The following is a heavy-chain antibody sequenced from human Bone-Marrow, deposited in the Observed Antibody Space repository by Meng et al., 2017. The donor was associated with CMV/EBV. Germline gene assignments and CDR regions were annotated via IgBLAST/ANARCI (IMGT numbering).Heavy chain of an antibody. CDR3: ERDPDIVVATHYYYDIDV. CDR2: IIPILGIA. V-gene: IGHV1-69*04. CDR1: GGTFSSYA. D-gene: IGHD1-26*01. Sequence: SVKVSCKASGGTFSSYAISWVRQAPGQGLEWMGRIIPILGIANYAQKFQGRVTITADKSTSTAYMEMSSLRSEDTAVYYCERDPDIVVATHYYYDIDVWGQGTMVTVSS. J-gene: IGHJ6*02.